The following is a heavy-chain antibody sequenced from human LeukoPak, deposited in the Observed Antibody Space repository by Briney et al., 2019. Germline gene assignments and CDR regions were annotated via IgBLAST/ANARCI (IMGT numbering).Heavy chain of an antibody. Sequence: SETLSLTCTVSGGSISSSSYYWGWIRQPPGKGLEWIGSIYYSGSTYYNPSLKSRVTISVDTSKNQFSLKLSSVTAADTAVYYCARASGGYGEFDYWGQGTLITVSS. CDR3: ARASGGYGEFDY. V-gene: IGHV4-39*07. D-gene: IGHD5-12*01. CDR1: GGSISSSSYY. J-gene: IGHJ4*02. CDR2: IYYSGST.